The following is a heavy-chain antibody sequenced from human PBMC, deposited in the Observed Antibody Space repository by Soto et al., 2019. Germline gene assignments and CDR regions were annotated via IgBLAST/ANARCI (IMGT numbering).Heavy chain of an antibody. J-gene: IGHJ2*01. Sequence: ESQLEESGGGLVQPGGSLRLSCVASGFTVSDTYMSWVRQAPGKGLEWGSVLYLGGDTFYADSVKGRFTISRDNSKNTLYLQMNNVRPDDTAVYYCALVRAVAAPPLDLWGRGTLVTVS. CDR3: ALVRAVAAPPLDL. V-gene: IGHV3-66*01. D-gene: IGHD6-19*01. CDR1: GFTVSDTY. CDR2: LYLGGDT.